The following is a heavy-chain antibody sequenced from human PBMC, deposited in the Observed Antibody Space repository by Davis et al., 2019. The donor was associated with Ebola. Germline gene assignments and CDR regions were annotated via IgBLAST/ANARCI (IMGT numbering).Heavy chain of an antibody. CDR2: ISSSGTTI. Sequence: GGSLRLSCAASGFTFSDYYMGWIRQAPGKGLEWVSYISSSGTTIYNAGSVKGRFTISRDNAKNSLYLQMNSLRAEDTAVYYCAREGSSSWDYWGQGTLVTVSS. J-gene: IGHJ4*02. CDR1: GFTFSDYY. D-gene: IGHD6-13*01. CDR3: AREGSSSWDY. V-gene: IGHV3-11*01.